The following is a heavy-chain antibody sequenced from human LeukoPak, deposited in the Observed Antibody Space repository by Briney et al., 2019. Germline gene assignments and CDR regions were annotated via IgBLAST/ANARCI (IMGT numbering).Heavy chain of an antibody. CDR3: ARHWRLWFGELLSPYFDY. J-gene: IGHJ4*02. CDR1: GVSFSGYY. CDR2: INHSGST. Sequence: KPSETLSLTCAVYGVSFSGYYWSWIRQPPGKGLEWIGEINHSGSTNYNPSLKSRVTISVDTYKNQFCLTLSSVTAADTAVYYCARHWRLWFGELLSPYFDYWGQGTLVTVSS. V-gene: IGHV4-34*01. D-gene: IGHD3-10*01.